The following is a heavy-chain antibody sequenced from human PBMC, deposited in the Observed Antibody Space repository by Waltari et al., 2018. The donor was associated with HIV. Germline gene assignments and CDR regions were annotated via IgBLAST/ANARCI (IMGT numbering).Heavy chain of an antibody. D-gene: IGHD1-26*01. Sequence: QVPLVQSATDVQNLGASVKVACRTSGYVFASDHIHWVRQAPGEGFEWVSWIKPSDGDTNYAQSFQGWFTMTRDTSSGTVYMILNRLRSEDTAIYYCARSESTTWANFDFWGQGTLVSVSS. CDR2: IKPSDGDT. CDR3: ARSESTTWANFDF. J-gene: IGHJ4*02. V-gene: IGHV1-2*04. CDR1: GYVFASDH.